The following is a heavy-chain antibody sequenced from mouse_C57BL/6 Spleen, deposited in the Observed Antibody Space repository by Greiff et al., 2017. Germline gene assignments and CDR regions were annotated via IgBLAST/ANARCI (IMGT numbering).Heavy chain of an antibody. Sequence: QVQLKQSGAELVRPGTSVKVSCKASGYAFTNYLIEWVKQRPGQGLEWIGVINPGSGGTNYNEKFKGKATLTADKSSSTAYMQLSSLTSEDSAVYFCARSGLLLRYYFDYWGQGTTLTVSS. CDR1: GYAFTNYL. CDR3: ARSGLLLRYYFDY. CDR2: INPGSGGT. V-gene: IGHV1-54*01. D-gene: IGHD1-1*01. J-gene: IGHJ2*01.